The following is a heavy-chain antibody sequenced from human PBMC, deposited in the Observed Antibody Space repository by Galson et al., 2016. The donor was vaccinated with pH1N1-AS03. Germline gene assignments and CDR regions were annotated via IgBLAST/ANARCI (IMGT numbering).Heavy chain of an antibody. CDR1: GFTFSSYA. J-gene: IGHJ5*02. Sequence: LRLSCATSGFTFSSYAMFWVRQAPGKGLEWVSSISGSGISTYYADSVKGRFTISRDNSRNTVYLQMNSLRVEDTATYYCAKDQSHIIPLSGALSWGQGTLATVSS. V-gene: IGHV3-23*01. CDR2: ISGSGIST. D-gene: IGHD3-3*01. CDR3: AKDQSHIIPLSGALS.